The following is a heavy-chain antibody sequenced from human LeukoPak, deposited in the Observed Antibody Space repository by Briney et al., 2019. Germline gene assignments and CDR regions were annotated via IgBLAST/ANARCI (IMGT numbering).Heavy chain of an antibody. J-gene: IGHJ4*02. CDR2: ISGSGGST. CDR1: GFTFSSYA. D-gene: IGHD5-18*01. V-gene: IGHV3-23*01. CDR3: ATPPDTAMVTVRDY. Sequence: GGSLRLSCAASGFTFSSYAMSWVRQAPGKGLEWVSAISGSGGSTYYADSVKGRFTIYRDNSKNTLYLQMNSLRAEDTAVYYCATPPDTAMVTVRDYWGQGTLVTASS.